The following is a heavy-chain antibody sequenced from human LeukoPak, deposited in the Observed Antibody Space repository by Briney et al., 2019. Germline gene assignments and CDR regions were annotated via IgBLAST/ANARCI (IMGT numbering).Heavy chain of an antibody. CDR1: GFTFSNYA. J-gene: IGHJ4*02. CDR3: AKPKFSVLWFFDY. V-gene: IGHV3-30*18. Sequence: PGGSLRLSCAASGFTFSNYAMHWVRQSPGRGLEWLAFTSYDGYNEDYADSVRGRFSISRDNSKNTLYLQMSSLRPEDTAVYYCAKPKFSVLWFFDYWGQGSLVTVSS. D-gene: IGHD3-9*01. CDR2: TSYDGYNE.